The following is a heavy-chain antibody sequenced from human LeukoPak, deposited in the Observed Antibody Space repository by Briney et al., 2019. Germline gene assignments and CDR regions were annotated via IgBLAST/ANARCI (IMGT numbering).Heavy chain of an antibody. Sequence: ASVKVSCKASGYTFTSYDINRVRQATGQGLEWMGWMNPNSGNTGYAPKFQGTVTMTRDTSVNTAYMELSSLTSEDTAMYYCARGYSSGLTDYWGQGTLVTVSS. J-gene: IGHJ4*02. CDR1: GYTFTSYD. CDR2: MNPNSGNT. D-gene: IGHD6-19*01. CDR3: ARGYSSGLTDY. V-gene: IGHV1-8*01.